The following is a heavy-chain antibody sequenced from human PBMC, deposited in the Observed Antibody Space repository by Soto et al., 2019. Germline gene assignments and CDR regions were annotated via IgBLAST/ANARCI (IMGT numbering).Heavy chain of an antibody. J-gene: IGHJ4*02. Sequence: PGGSLRLSCAASGFTFNDYYFNWIRQAPGKGLEWVSYISSSGGYTKYADSVRGRFTISRDNAKNSLYLQMNSLRAEDTAMYYCARDSARYFAWDPIPLPDFWGQGTLVTVSS. CDR2: ISSSGGYT. CDR1: GFTFNDYY. V-gene: IGHV3-11*05. CDR3: ARDSARYFAWDPIPLPDF. D-gene: IGHD3-9*01.